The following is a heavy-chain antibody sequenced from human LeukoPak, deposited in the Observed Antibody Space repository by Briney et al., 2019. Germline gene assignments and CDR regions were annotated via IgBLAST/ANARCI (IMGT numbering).Heavy chain of an antibody. Sequence: GGSLRRSCAASGFTLDDYGMSGVRQAPGKGLEWVSGINWNGGSTGYADSVKGRFTISRDNAKNSLYLQMNSLRAEDTALYHCARRLNYYDSSGTEGYYFDYWGQGTLVTVSS. D-gene: IGHD3-22*01. CDR2: INWNGGST. CDR3: ARRLNYYDSSGTEGYYFDY. J-gene: IGHJ4*02. CDR1: GFTLDDYG. V-gene: IGHV3-20*01.